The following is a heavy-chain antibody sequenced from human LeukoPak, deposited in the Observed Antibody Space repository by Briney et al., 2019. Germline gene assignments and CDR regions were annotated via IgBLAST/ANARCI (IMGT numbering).Heavy chain of an antibody. CDR3: ARGGQQWPPPHDY. V-gene: IGHV3-21*01. Sequence: KTGGSLRLSCAASGFTFSTYAMIWVRQAPGKGLEWVSSISSTSYYIYYADSLKGRFTISRDNAKNSLYLQMNSLRAEDTAVYYCARGGQQWPPPHDYWGQGTLVTVST. CDR1: GFTFSTYA. J-gene: IGHJ4*02. D-gene: IGHD6-19*01. CDR2: ISSTSYYI.